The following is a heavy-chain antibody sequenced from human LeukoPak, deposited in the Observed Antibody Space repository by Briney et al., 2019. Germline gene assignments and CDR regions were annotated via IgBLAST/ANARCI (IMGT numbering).Heavy chain of an antibody. CDR1: GFTFNNFA. D-gene: IGHD6-13*01. CDR3: AKASRGSSSSLDY. J-gene: IGHJ4*02. Sequence: PGGSLRLSCAASGFTFNNFALSWVRQAPGKGLEWVSGISGSSGTTNYADSVKGRFTISRDNSKNTLFLQMNGLRAEDTAVYYCAKASRGSSSSLDYWGQESLVTVSS. V-gene: IGHV3-23*01. CDR2: ISGSSGTT.